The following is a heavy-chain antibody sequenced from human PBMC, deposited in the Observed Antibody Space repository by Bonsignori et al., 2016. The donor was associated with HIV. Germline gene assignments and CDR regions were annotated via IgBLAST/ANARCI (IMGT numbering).Heavy chain of an antibody. J-gene: IGHJ3*02. CDR3: ARDDGDPSDWELHKRRGFDI. V-gene: IGHV4-61*02. CDR1: GGSINSGGYY. Sequence: QVQLQESGPGLVKPSQTLSLTCTVSGGSINSGGYYWNWIRQPAGKGLEWIGRIYASGSNNYNPSLRSRLTISIDTSKNQFSLKLTSVTAADTAVYYCARDDGDPSDWELHKRRGFDIWGQGTVVTVSS. CDR2: IYASGSN. D-gene: IGHD1-26*01.